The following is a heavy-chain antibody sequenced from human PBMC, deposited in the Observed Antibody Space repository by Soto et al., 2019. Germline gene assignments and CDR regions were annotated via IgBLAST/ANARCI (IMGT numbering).Heavy chain of an antibody. J-gene: IGHJ4*02. CDR3: ARVAIEYRDR. D-gene: IGHD2-21*01. CDR2: ITSSSSHI. V-gene: IGHV3-21*01. CDR1: GFTFNSYT. Sequence: PGGSLRLSCAASGFTFNSYTMNWVRQAPGKGLEWVSSITSSSSHILYADSVRGRFTISRHHTKNSLSLHMNNLGAEATALYNWARVAIEYRDRWGQGTMVTVSS.